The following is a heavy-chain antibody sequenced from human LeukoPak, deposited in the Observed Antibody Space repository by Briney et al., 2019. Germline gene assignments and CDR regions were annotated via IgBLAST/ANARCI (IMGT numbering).Heavy chain of an antibody. CDR3: ARSEINDYGRF. D-gene: IGHD4-17*01. J-gene: IGHJ4*02. Sequence: SETLSLTCTVSGYSLRNGYHWAWFRQPPGKGLEWNGSVSQSGSTYDNPSLKSRVTMSMDTSKNQFSVKMRAVTAADTAVYFCARSEINDYGRFWGQGILVTVSS. CDR2: VSQSGST. CDR1: GYSLRNGYH. V-gene: IGHV4-38-2*02.